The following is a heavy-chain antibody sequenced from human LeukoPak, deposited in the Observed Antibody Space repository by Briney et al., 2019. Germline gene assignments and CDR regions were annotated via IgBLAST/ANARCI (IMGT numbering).Heavy chain of an antibody. D-gene: IGHD3-10*01. V-gene: IGHV1-69*13. CDR1: GGTFSSYA. J-gene: IGHJ6*03. Sequence: GASVKVSCKASGGTFSSYAISWVRQAPGQGLEWMGGIIPIFGTANYAQKFQGRVAITADESTSTAYMELSRLRSDDTAVYYCAGDIGSGSYYTVYYYYMDVWGKGTTVTISS. CDR2: IIPIFGTA. CDR3: AGDIGSGSYYTVYYYYMDV.